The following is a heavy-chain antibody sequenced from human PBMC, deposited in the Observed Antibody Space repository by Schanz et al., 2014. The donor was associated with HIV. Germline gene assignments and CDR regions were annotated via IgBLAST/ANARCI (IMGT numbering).Heavy chain of an antibody. CDR3: ARDYRFATDS. J-gene: IGHJ4*02. Sequence: VQLVESGGGLVQPGGSLRLSCAASGFTFDTSAMTWVRQAPGKGLEWLANIKEDGSVKGEVDSVKGRFTISRDNAKNSLYLQMNSLRVDDTAVYYCARDYRFATDSWGQGTLVTVSS. CDR2: IKEDGSVK. V-gene: IGHV3-7*01. D-gene: IGHD3-16*02. CDR1: GFTFDTSA.